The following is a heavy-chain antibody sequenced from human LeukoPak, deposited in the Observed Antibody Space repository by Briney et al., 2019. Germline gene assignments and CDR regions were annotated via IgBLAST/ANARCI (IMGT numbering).Heavy chain of an antibody. D-gene: IGHD2-2*01. V-gene: IGHV4-39*01. CDR1: GGSISSSSYY. CDR3: AREIGYCSSTSCYAKYYYYYYMDV. Sequence: SETLSLTCTVSGGSISSSSYYWGWIRQPPGKGLEWIANIYYSGSTYSNPSLKSRVTISMDTSNNQFSLKLTSVTAADTAVYYCAREIGYCSSTSCYAKYYYYYYMDVWGKGTTVTVSS. J-gene: IGHJ6*03. CDR2: IYYSGST.